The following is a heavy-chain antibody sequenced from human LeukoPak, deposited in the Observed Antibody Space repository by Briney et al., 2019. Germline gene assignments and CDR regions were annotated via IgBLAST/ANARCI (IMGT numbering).Heavy chain of an antibody. CDR2: IYYSGST. J-gene: IGHJ5*02. D-gene: IGHD4-17*01. CDR1: GGSISSSSYY. CDR3: ARPGSDYGDYEDYNWFDP. V-gene: IGHV4-39*01. Sequence: SETLSLTCTVSGGSISSSSYYWGWIRQPPGKGLEWIGSIYYSGSTYYNPSLKSRVTISVDTSKNQFSLKLSSVTAADTAVYYCARPGSDYGDYEDYNWFDPWGQGTLVTVSS.